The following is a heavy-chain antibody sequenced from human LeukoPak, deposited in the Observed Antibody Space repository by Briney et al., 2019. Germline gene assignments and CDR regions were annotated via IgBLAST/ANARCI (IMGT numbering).Heavy chain of an antibody. Sequence: GGSLRLSCAASGFTLSSYDMNWVRQAQGKGLEWVAFISYDGSNKYYADSVKGRFTISRDNSKNTLYLQMNSLRTEDTAVFYCATYGDYVGGAFDYWGQGTLVTVSS. J-gene: IGHJ4*02. CDR2: ISYDGSNK. D-gene: IGHD4-17*01. V-gene: IGHV3-30*03. CDR1: GFTLSSYD. CDR3: ATYGDYVGGAFDY.